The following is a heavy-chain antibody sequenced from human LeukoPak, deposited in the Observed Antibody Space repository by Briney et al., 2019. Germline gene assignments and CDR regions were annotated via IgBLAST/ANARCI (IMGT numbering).Heavy chain of an antibody. CDR3: ARPTFYYDNDAFDV. D-gene: IGHD3-22*01. Sequence: ASVKVSCKASGYTFIDYHMHWVRQAPGQGLEWMGWINPNSGGTNYAQKFQGRVTMTRDTSISTAYMELSRLTSDDTAVYYCARPTFYYDNDAFDVWGQGTMVTVSS. CDR2: INPNSGGT. V-gene: IGHV1-2*02. CDR1: GYTFIDYH. J-gene: IGHJ3*01.